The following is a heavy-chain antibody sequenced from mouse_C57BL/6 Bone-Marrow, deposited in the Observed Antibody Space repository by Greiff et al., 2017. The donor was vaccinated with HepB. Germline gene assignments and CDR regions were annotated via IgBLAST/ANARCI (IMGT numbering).Heavy chain of an antibody. J-gene: IGHJ4*01. D-gene: IGHD1-1*01. CDR1: GYTFTDYY. CDR3: ARAITTVVATDYYAMDY. V-gene: IGHV1-76*01. Sequence: VKLMESGAELVRPGASVKLSCKASGYTFTDYYINWVKQRPGQGLEWIARIYPGSGNTYYNEKFKGKATLTAEKSSSTAYMQLSSLTSEDSAVYFCARAITTVVATDYYAMDYWGQGTSVTVSS. CDR2: IYPGSGNT.